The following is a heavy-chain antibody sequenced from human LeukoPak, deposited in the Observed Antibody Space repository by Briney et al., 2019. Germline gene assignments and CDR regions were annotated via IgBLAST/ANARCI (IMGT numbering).Heavy chain of an antibody. D-gene: IGHD5-24*01. Sequence: GGSLRLSCAASGFTFSSYEMNWVRQAPGKGLEWVSSSGSGGSTYYADSVMGRFTISRDTSKNTLYLQMNSLRAADTAVYYCVKSGYNRFDYWGQGALVTVSS. CDR3: VKSGYNRFDY. V-gene: IGHV3-23*01. CDR2: SGSGGST. CDR1: GFTFSSYE. J-gene: IGHJ4*02.